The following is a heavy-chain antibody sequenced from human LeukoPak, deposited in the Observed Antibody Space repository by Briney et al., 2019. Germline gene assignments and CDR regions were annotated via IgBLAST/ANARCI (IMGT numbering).Heavy chain of an antibody. J-gene: IGHJ5*02. V-gene: IGHV3-7*03. CDR1: GLTFSRDW. CDR2: IRQDGGET. D-gene: IGHD3-16*02. CDR3: AKVELSASGGELDP. Sequence: GGSLRLSCEASGLTFSRDWMGWVRQAPGKGLEWVANIRQDGGETYYGDSVKGRFTISRDNSKNTLYLEMKSLRADDTAVYYCAKVELSASGGELDPWGQGTLVIVSS.